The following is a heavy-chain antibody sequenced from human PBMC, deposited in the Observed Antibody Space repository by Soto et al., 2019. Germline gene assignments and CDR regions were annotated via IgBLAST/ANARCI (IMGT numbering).Heavy chain of an antibody. V-gene: IGHV1-69*02. CDR1: GGTFSSYS. CDR3: ASSSWVLLDY. D-gene: IGHD1-26*01. Sequence: QVQLVQSGAEVKKPGSSVKVSCKASGGTFSSYSISWVRQAPGQGLEWMGRIIPILGIANYAQKFQGRVTITADKSTSTAYMELSSMRSEDTAVYYCASSSWVLLDYWGQGTLVTVSS. CDR2: IIPILGIA. J-gene: IGHJ4*02.